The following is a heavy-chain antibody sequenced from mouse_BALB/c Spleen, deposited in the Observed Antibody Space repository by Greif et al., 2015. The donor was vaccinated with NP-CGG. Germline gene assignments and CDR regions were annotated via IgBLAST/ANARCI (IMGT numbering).Heavy chain of an antibody. CDR2: IRNKANGYTT. J-gene: IGHJ3*01. V-gene: IGHV7-3*02. D-gene: IGHD4-1*01. Sequence: EVQLVESGGGLVQPGGSLRLSCATSGFTFTDYYMSWVRQPPGKALEWLGFIRNKANGYTTEYSASVKGRFTISRDNSQSILYLQMNTLRAADSATYYCTRDTGTFAYWGQGTLVTVSA. CDR3: TRDTGTFAY. CDR1: GFTFTDYY.